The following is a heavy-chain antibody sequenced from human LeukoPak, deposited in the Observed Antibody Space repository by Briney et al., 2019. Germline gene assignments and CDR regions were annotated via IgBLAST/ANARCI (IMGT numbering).Heavy chain of an antibody. CDR3: ARHERGSYYDILTGYYNVADAFDI. Sequence: PSETLSLTCTVSGGSISSYYWSWIRQPPGKGLEWIGYIYYSGSTNYNPSLKSRVTISVDTSKNQFSLKLSSVTAADTAVYYCARHERGSYYDILTGYYNVADAFDIWGQGTMVTVSS. CDR1: GGSISSYY. CDR2: IYYSGST. J-gene: IGHJ3*02. D-gene: IGHD3-9*01. V-gene: IGHV4-59*08.